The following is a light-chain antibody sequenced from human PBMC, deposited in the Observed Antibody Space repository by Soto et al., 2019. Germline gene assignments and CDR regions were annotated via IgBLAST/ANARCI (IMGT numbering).Light chain of an antibody. J-gene: IGKJ1*01. CDR2: DAS. CDR1: QSISSR. Sequence: PYPLSASVGDRVTITCRASQSISSRLAWYKQKPGKAPKLLIYDASILESGVPSRFSGVGSGTDFTLTISSLQTADFATYYCQQYNSYSSKFGQGTKLDIK. CDR3: QQYNSYSSK. V-gene: IGKV1-5*01.